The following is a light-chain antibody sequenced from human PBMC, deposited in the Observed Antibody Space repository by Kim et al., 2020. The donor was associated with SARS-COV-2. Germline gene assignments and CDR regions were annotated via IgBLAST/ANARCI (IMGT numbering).Light chain of an antibody. CDR1: SSNIGTNN. CDR2: NDD. Sequence: ELTQPPSTSGTPGQRVAISCSGSSSNIGTNNVNWYQQFPGTAPELLIHNDDKRPSGVPDRFSGSKSGTSASLAISGLQSEDEAAYYCAAWDDSLNGHVFGTGTKVTVL. J-gene: IGLJ1*01. V-gene: IGLV1-44*01. CDR3: AAWDDSLNGHV.